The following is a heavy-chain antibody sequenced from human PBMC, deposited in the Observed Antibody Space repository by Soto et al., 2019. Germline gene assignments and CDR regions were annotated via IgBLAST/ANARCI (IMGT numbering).Heavy chain of an antibody. J-gene: IGHJ5*02. CDR1: GGSISSSNYY. CDR3: ARADIVVVTAGVGFDP. CDR2: IYYSGST. D-gene: IGHD2-2*01. V-gene: IGHV4-39*01. Sequence: QLQLQESGPGLVKPSETLSLTCTVSGGSISSSNYYWGWIRQPPGKGLEWIGNIYYSGSTYYNPSRNSRVAISVAASKYQFSLKLCSVNAADTAVYYCARADIVVVTAGVGFDPWGQGTLVTVSS.